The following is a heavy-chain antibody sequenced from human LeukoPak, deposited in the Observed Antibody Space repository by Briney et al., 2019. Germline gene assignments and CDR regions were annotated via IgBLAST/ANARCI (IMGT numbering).Heavy chain of an antibody. D-gene: IGHD6-19*01. CDR1: GYTLTELS. J-gene: IGHJ4*02. Sequence: GASVKVSCKVSGYTLTELSMHWVRQAPGKGLEWMGGFDPEDGETIYAQKFQGRVTMTEDTSTDTAYMELSSLRSEDTAVYYCATDPGSSGWYGYYFDYWGQGTLVTVSS. V-gene: IGHV1-24*01. CDR3: ATDPGSSGWYGYYFDY. CDR2: FDPEDGET.